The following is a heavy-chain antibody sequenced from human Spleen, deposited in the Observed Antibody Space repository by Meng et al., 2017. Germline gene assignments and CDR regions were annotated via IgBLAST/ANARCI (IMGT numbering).Heavy chain of an antibody. D-gene: IGHD3-16*01. CDR1: GGSFSGYY. V-gene: IGHV4-59*10. CDR3: ASSSASTYDYFFNY. J-gene: IGHJ4*02. Sequence: SETLSLTCAVYGGSFSGYYWSWIRQPPGKGLEWIGRIYISGSTNYNPSLKSRVTISVDTSKNQISLRLSSVTAADTAVYYCASSSASTYDYFFNYWGQGTLVTVSS. CDR2: IYISGST.